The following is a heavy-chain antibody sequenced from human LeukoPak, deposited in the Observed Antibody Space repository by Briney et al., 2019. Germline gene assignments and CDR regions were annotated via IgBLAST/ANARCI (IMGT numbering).Heavy chain of an antibody. Sequence: GGSLRLSCAASGFTFSSYAMHWVRQAPGKGLEYVSAISSNGGSTYYANSVKGRFTISRDNSKNTLYLQMGSLRAEDMAVYYCARGFGRYYYYGMDVWGQGTTVTVS. D-gene: IGHD3-10*01. V-gene: IGHV3-64*01. CDR1: GFTFSSYA. CDR2: ISSNGGST. CDR3: ARGFGRYYYYGMDV. J-gene: IGHJ6*02.